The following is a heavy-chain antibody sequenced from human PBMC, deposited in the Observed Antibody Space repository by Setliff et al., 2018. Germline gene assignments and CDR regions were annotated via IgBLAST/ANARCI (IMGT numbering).Heavy chain of an antibody. J-gene: IGHJ4*02. V-gene: IGHV4-59*08. D-gene: IGHD3-22*01. Sequence: ASETLSLTCTVSGGSISGYYWSWIRQPPGKELEWIGYIYYTGTTNYNPSLKSRVTISVDTSKNQFSLNLSSVTAADTAVYYCARRDSTSYYGYSFDFWGRGTLVTVSS. CDR2: IYYTGTT. CDR3: ARRDSTSYYGYSFDF. CDR1: GGSISGYY.